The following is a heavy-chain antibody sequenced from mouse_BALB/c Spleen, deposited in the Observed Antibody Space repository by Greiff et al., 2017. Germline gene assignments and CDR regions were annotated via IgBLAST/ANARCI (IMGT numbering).Heavy chain of an antibody. CDR3: ARLGGMRDDGYPYYAMDY. CDR1: GFTFSSYG. CDR2: INSNGGSYT. D-gene: IGHD2-3*01. V-gene: IGHV5-6-3*01. J-gene: IGHJ4*01. Sequence: EVQGVESGGGLVQPGGSLKLSCAASGFTFSSYGMSWVRQTPDKRLELVATINSNGGSYTYYPDSVKGRFTISRDNAKNTLYLQMSSLKSEDTAMYYCARLGGMRDDGYPYYAMDYWGQGTSVTVSS.